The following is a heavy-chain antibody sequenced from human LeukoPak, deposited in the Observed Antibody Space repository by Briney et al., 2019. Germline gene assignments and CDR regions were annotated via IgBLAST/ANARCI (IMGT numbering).Heavy chain of an antibody. Sequence: PGGSLRLSCVASGFTFSSYNMNWVRQAPGKGLEWVSCISSTSRYIYYADSVKGRFTISRDNAKNSVYLQMNSLRAEDTAVYYCTRAVAADDFSPGYWGQGTLVTVSS. CDR1: GFTFSSYN. V-gene: IGHV3-21*01. CDR3: TRAVAADDFSPGY. D-gene: IGHD3/OR15-3a*01. J-gene: IGHJ4*02. CDR2: ISSTSRYI.